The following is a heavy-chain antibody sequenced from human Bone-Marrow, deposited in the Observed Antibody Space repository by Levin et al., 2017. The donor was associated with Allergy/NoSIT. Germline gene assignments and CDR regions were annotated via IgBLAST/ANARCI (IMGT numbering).Heavy chain of an antibody. CDR2: MYSGGTT. V-gene: IGHV3-53*01. CDR1: GFTVGNNY. Sequence: SCAASGFTVGNNYMSWVRQAPGKGLEWVSLMYSGGTTSYANSVKGRFTISRDNSRNTLYLQMNSLKAEDTAVYYCAKDPTNYGWYFDYWGQGTLVTVSS. CDR3: AKDPTNYGWYFDY. D-gene: IGHD4/OR15-4a*01. J-gene: IGHJ4*02.